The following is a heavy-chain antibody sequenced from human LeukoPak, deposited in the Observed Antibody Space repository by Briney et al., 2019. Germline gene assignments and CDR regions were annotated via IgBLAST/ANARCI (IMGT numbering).Heavy chain of an antibody. J-gene: IGHJ4*02. V-gene: IGHV1-69*13. CDR1: GGTFSSYA. CDR3: ARERGRYDYVWGSYRYTQRALFDY. CDR2: IIPIFGTA. D-gene: IGHD3-16*02. Sequence: GASVKVSCKASGGTFSSYAISWVRQAPGQGLEWMGGIIPIFGTANYAQKFQGRVTITADESTSTAYMELSSLRSEDTAVYYCARERGRYDYVWGSYRYTQRALFDYWGQGTLVTVSS.